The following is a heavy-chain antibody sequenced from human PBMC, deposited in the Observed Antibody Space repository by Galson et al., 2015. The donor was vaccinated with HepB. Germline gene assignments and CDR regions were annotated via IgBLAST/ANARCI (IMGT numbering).Heavy chain of an antibody. D-gene: IGHD6-13*01. CDR1: GFTFSIYE. V-gene: IGHV3-53*01. J-gene: IGHJ4*02. CDR2: IYSGGNT. CDR3: AGASTWYFDF. Sequence: CAASGFTFSIYEMNWVRQAPGKGLEWVSIIYSGGNTYYADSVKGRFTISRDNSKNTLYLQMNSLRAEDTAVYYCAGASTWYFDFWGQGTLVTVSS.